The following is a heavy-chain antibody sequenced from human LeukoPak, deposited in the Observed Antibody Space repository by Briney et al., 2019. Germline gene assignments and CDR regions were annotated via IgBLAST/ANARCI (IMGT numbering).Heavy chain of an antibody. D-gene: IGHD1-26*01. CDR2: ISWNGAGT. V-gene: IGHV3-9*01. CDR3: AKHLIPTNTYIFYGLDV. J-gene: IGHJ6*02. CDR1: GFTFKDYG. Sequence: GGSLRLSCAATGFTFKDYGMHWVRQPPGKGLEWVSGISWNGAGTDYADSVKGRFTISRDNARNSLYRQLSSLRPEDTALYYCAKHLIPTNTYIFYGLDVWGQGTTVTVSS.